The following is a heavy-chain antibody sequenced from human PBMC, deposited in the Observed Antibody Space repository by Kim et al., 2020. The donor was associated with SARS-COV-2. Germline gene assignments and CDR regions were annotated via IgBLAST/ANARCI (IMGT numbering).Heavy chain of an antibody. Sequence: GGSLRLSCTASGFNFRTFSMNWVRQAPGKGLEWVASITTSSSYKFYTDSVKGRFTISRDNARNSLYLQMNSLRGEDTAVYYCARDQSESPGNGYNLYYF. CDR3: ARDQSESPGNGYNLYYF. D-gene: IGHD5-12*01. V-gene: IGHV3-21*06. J-gene: IGHJ4*01. CDR2: ITTSSSYK. CDR1: GFNFRTFS.